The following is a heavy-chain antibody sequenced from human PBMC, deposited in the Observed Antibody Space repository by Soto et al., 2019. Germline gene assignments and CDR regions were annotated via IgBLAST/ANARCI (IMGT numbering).Heavy chain of an antibody. J-gene: IGHJ4*02. CDR2: IKQDGSEK. CDR1: GFTFSSYW. D-gene: IGHD2-15*01. V-gene: IGHV3-7*03. CDR3: TKDRVPDGIYSFDY. Sequence: GGSLRLSCAASGFTFSSYWMSWVRQAPGKGLEWVAIIKQDGSEKYYVDSVKGRFTISRDNSKNTLYLQMNSLTVEDAAVYYCTKDRVPDGIYSFDYWGQGALVTVSS.